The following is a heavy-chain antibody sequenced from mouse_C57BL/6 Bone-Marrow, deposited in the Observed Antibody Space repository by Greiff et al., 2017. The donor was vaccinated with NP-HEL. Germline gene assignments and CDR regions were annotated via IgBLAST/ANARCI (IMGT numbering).Heavy chain of an antibody. Sequence: VQVVESGPGLVAPSQSLSITCTVSGFSLTSYGVHWVRQPPGKGLEWLVVIWSDGSTTYNAALKSRLSISKDNSKSQVFLKMNSLQTDDTAMYYCARQRRGYYYAMDYWGQGTSVTVSS. J-gene: IGHJ4*01. V-gene: IGHV2-6-1*01. CDR2: IWSDGST. CDR3: ARQRRGYYYAMDY. CDR1: GFSLTSYG.